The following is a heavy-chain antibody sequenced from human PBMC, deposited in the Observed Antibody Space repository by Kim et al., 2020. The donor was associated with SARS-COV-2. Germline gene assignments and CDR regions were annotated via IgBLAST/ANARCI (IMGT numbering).Heavy chain of an antibody. J-gene: IGHJ3*01. CDR1: GFIFTNYS. D-gene: IGHD3-10*01. V-gene: IGHV3-74*01. Sequence: GGSLRLSCAASGFIFTNYSMHWVRQAPGKGLVWVSRVKNDGRDTIYADSVKGRFTISRDNAKNTVYLQMDSLRDEDTALYFCARGTWGEPVAFDLWGQGTMVTVSS. CDR3: ARGTWGEPVAFDL. CDR2: VKNDGRDT.